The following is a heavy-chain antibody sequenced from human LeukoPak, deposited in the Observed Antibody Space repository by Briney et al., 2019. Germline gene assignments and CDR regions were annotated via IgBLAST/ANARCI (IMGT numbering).Heavy chain of an antibody. D-gene: IGHD6-13*01. CDR3: AKSVPDSSSWFDY. Sequence: GGSLRLSCAASGFTFSSYGMHWVRQAPGKGLEWVAVMWYDGSNKNYVDSVKGRFTISRDNSKNTLYLQMNSLRAEDTAVYYCAKSVPDSSSWFDYWGQGTLVTVSS. J-gene: IGHJ5*01. CDR2: MWYDGSNK. V-gene: IGHV3-30*02. CDR1: GFTFSSYG.